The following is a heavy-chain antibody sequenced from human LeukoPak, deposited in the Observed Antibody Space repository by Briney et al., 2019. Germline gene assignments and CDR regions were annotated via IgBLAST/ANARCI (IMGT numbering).Heavy chain of an antibody. CDR1: GGSVTSASHY. J-gene: IGHJ4*02. Sequence: SETLSLTCTVSGGSVTSASHYWAWIRQPPGKGLEWIGSIHYRGSTYYGPSLKSRLTISGDTSKSQFSLKLTFVTAADTAVYYCTRHHDYGDKIDYWGQGTLVTVSS. D-gene: IGHD4-23*01. CDR3: TRHHDYGDKIDY. V-gene: IGHV4-39*01. CDR2: IHYRGST.